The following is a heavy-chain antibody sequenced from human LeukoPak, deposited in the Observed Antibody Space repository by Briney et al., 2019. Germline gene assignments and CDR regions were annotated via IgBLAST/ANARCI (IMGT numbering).Heavy chain of an antibody. Sequence: ASVKVSCKASGYTFTDYYMHWVRQAPGQGLEWMGWINPTSGGTNYAQKFQGRVTMATDTSISTAYMEVSRLRSDDTAVYYCARVRIGQQLDKYYYSAMDVWGQGTTVT. CDR3: ARVRIGQQLDKYYYSAMDV. CDR2: INPTSGGT. J-gene: IGHJ6*02. CDR1: GYTFTDYY. D-gene: IGHD6-13*01. V-gene: IGHV1-2*02.